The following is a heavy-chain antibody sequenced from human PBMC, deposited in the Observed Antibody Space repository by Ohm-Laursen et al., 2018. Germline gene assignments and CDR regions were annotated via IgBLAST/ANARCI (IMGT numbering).Heavy chain of an antibody. Sequence: PGTLSLTCAVYGGSFSGYYWSWIRQPPGKGLEWIGYIYYSGSTNYNPSLKSRVTISVDTSKNQFSLKLSSVTAADTAVYYCARGGIRGSIDIWGQGTMVTVSS. J-gene: IGHJ3*02. CDR2: IYYSGST. D-gene: IGHD5-12*01. V-gene: IGHV4-59*01. CDR3: ARGGIRGSIDI. CDR1: GGSFSGYY.